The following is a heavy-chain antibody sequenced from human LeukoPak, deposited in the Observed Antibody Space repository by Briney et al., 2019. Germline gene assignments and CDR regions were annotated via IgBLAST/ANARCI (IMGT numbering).Heavy chain of an antibody. V-gene: IGHV4-39*07. CDR1: GGSISSSSYY. CDR2: IYYSGST. Sequence: SETLSLTCTVSGGSISSSSYYWGWIRQPPGKGLEWIGSIYYSGSTYYNPSLKSRVTISVDTSKNQFSLKLSSVTAADTAVYYCARSSGATTVGYFDYWGQGTLVTVSS. J-gene: IGHJ4*02. CDR3: ARSSGATTVGYFDY. D-gene: IGHD1-26*01.